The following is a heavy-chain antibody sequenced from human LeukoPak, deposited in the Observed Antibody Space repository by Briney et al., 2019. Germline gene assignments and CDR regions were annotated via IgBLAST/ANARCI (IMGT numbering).Heavy chain of an antibody. CDR3: ARGFRSRAGYYDSRTYNFDH. J-gene: IGHJ4*02. CDR1: GYSIISDYY. Sequence: SETLSLTCAVSGYSIISDYYWGWIRQPPGKGLEWIGNIHHSGSTFYNPSLKSRVTISVDTSKNQLSLKLSSVTAADTAVYYCARGFRSRAGYYDSRTYNFDHWGQGTLVTVSS. D-gene: IGHD3-22*01. CDR2: IHHSGST. V-gene: IGHV4-38-2*01.